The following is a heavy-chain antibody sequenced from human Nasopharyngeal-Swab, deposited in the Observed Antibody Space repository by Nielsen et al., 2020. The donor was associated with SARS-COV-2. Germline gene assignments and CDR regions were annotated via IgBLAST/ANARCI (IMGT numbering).Heavy chain of an antibody. V-gene: IGHV3-48*04. CDR2: ISSSSSTI. J-gene: IGHJ6*02. Sequence: GESLKISCAASGFTFSSYSMNWVRQAPGKGLEWVSYISSSSSTIYYADSVKGRFTISRDNAKNSLYLQMNSLKTEDTAVYYCARESKGYYYGMDVWGQGTTVTVSS. CDR1: GFTFSSYS. CDR3: ARESKGYYYGMDV.